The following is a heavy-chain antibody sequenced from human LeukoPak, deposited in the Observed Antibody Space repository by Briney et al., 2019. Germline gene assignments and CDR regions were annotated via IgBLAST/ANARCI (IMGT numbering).Heavy chain of an antibody. D-gene: IGHD3-3*01. CDR3: ARHPLSRLMEWLVDD. CDR1: GLTFSTYS. V-gene: IGHV3-21*01. Sequence: PGGSLRLSCAASGLTFSTYSFNWVRQAPGRGLEWVSSISSTGTYLYYAASVVGRFTISRDNAKNSLYLQMNSLRTEDTAVYYCARHPLSRLMEWLVDDWGQGTLVTVSS. CDR2: ISSTGTYL. J-gene: IGHJ4*02.